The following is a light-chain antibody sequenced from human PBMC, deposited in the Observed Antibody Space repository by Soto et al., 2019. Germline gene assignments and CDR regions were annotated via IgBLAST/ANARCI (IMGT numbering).Light chain of an antibody. CDR3: QQSYITPFA. CDR1: QTISSW. CDR2: KAS. V-gene: IGKV1-5*03. Sequence: DIQLTQSPSFLSASVGDRVTITCRASQTISSWLAWYQQKPGKAPKLLIYKASTLKSGVPSRFSGSGSGTEFTLTIRSLQPEDFATYYCQQSYITPFAFGPGTKVDIK. J-gene: IGKJ3*01.